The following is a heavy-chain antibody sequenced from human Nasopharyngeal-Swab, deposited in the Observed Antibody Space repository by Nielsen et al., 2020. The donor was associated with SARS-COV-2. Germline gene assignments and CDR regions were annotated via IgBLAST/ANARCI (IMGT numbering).Heavy chain of an antibody. V-gene: IGHV5-51*01. J-gene: IGHJ4*02. D-gene: IGHD3-22*01. CDR3: ARDSSGFEY. CDR1: GYSFARYW. Sequence: GESLKISCKASGYSFARYWIGWVRQMPGKGLEWMGVIYPGDSDVRYGPSFQGQVSISVGTSISTVYLQWSSLQASDTAMYYCARDSSGFEYWGQGTLVTVSS. CDR2: IYPGDSDV.